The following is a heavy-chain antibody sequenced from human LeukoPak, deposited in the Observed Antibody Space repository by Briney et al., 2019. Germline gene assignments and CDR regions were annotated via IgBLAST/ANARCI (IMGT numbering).Heavy chain of an antibody. CDR1: GDSVSSNNAA. CDR3: ARGGYGYDY. J-gene: IGHJ4*02. D-gene: IGHD5-12*01. V-gene: IGHV6-1*01. CDR2: TYYRSKWYN. Sequence: SQTLSLTCAISGDSVSSNNAAWNWTRQSPSRGLEWLGRTYYRSKWYNDYAVSVKSRITINPDTTNNQFSLHLNSVTPEDTAVYYCARGGYGYDYWGQGTLVTVSS.